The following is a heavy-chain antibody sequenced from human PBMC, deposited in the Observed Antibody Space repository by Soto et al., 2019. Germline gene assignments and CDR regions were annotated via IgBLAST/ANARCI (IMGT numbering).Heavy chain of an antibody. CDR3: ARGAYSSSKAYYYYYGMDV. CDR1: GFTFTSSA. D-gene: IGHD6-6*01. J-gene: IGHJ6*02. Sequence: ASVKVSCKASGFTFTSSAVQWLRQARGQRLEWIGWIAVGSGNTNYAQKLQGRVTMTTDTSTSTAYMELRSLRSDDTAVYYCARGAYSSSKAYYYYYGMDVWGQGTTVTVSS. CDR2: IAVGSGNT. V-gene: IGHV1-58*01.